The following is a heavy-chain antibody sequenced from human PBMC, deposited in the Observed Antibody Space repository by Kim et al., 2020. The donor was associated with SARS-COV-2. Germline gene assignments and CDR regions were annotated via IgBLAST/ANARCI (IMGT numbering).Heavy chain of an antibody. Sequence: SETLSLTCSVSGGSINNNNYYWGWTRQFPGKGLEWIGNVFYTGSTYYNPSLKSRVTISVDTVKNQFSLKLMSVTAADTAVYYCERRYCSGGSCSPGYGMDVWGQGTTVTVSS. CDR3: ERRYCSGGSCSPGYGMDV. D-gene: IGHD2-15*01. CDR1: GGSINNNNYY. V-gene: IGHV4-39*01. J-gene: IGHJ6*02. CDR2: VFYTGST.